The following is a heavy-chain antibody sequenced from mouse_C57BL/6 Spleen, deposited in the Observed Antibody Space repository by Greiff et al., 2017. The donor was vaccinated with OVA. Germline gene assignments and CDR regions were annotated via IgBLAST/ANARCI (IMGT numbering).Heavy chain of an antibody. J-gene: IGHJ2*01. CDR2: ISSGGSYT. V-gene: IGHV5-6*01. D-gene: IGHD2-10*01. Sequence: EVKVVESGGDLVKPGGSLKLSCAASGFTFSSYGMSWVRQTPDKRLEWVATISSGGSYTYYPDSVKGRFTISRDNAKNTLYLQMSSLQSEDTAMYYCARTSYGNPYYFDYWGQGTTLTVSS. CDR3: ARTSYGNPYYFDY. CDR1: GFTFSSYG.